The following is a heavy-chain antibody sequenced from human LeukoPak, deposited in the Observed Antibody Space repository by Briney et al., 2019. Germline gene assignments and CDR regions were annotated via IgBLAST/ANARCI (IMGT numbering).Heavy chain of an antibody. CDR1: GFTFSSYG. CDR3: ARDGIQHYDFWSGYSY. CDR2: IWYDGSNK. Sequence: GRSLRLSCAASGFTFSSYGMHWVRQAPGKGLEWVAVIWYDGSNKYYADSVKGRFTISRDNSKNTLYLQMNSLRAEDTAVYYCARDGIQHYDFWSGYSYWGQGTLVTVSS. J-gene: IGHJ4*02. V-gene: IGHV3-33*01. D-gene: IGHD3-3*01.